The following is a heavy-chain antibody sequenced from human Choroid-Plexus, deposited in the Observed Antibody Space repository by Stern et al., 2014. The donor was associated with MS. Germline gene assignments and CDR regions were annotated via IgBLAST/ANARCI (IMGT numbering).Heavy chain of an antibody. CDR2: VSYDGNNK. CDR3: AKDRQYLTYFFDH. CDR1: GFTFGSCA. D-gene: IGHD2/OR15-2a*01. Sequence: QLVESGGGVVQPGRPLRLSCVASGFTFGSCAMHWVRQAPGKGLEWVAGVSYDGNNKYYADSVKGRFTISRDNSQNTLYMQMSSLRPEDTAVYYCAKDRQYLTYFFDHWGQGSLVTVSS. J-gene: IGHJ5*02. V-gene: IGHV3-30*18.